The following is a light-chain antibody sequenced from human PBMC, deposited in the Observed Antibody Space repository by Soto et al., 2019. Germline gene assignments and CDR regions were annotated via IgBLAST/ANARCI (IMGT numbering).Light chain of an antibody. CDR3: QQSTHWPPLT. J-gene: IGKJ4*01. CDR2: GAS. Sequence: ITHGPSTRCASVWDRVTTTCRASQRVSGNLAWYQQKPGQAPRLLMYGASIRATGFPDRFSGSGSGTEFTLTISSLQSEDFAVYYCQQSTHWPPLTFGGGTKVDI. CDR1: QRVSGN. V-gene: IGKV3-15*01.